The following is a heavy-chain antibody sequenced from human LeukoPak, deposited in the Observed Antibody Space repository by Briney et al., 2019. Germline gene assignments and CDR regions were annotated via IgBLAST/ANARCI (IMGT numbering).Heavy chain of an antibody. CDR2: IYYRGNT. J-gene: IGHJ4*02. Sequence: PSETLSLTCTVSGGSISTYYWSWIRQPPGKGLEWIGYIYYRGNTYYNPSLKSRLTISVDTSKNQFSLKLSSVTAADTAVYYCARARGGDYDYVWQSYRYIPTFDYWGQGNLVTVSS. D-gene: IGHD3-16*02. CDR3: ARARGGDYDYVWQSYRYIPTFDY. CDR1: GGSISTYY. V-gene: IGHV4-30-4*08.